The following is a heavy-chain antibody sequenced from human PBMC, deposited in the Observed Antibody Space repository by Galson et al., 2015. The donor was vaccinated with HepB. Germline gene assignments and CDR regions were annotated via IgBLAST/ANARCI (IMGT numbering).Heavy chain of an antibody. Sequence: SVKVSCKVSGYTFSIYYMHWVRQAPGQGLEWMGIIDPNDGSANYTRKFQGRAILTWDTSTSTVSMELSSLRSEDTAMYYCATAAHQYFDYWGQGTRVTVSS. CDR1: GYTFSIYY. V-gene: IGHV1-46*01. J-gene: IGHJ4*02. CDR2: IDPNDGSA. CDR3: ATAAHQYFDY.